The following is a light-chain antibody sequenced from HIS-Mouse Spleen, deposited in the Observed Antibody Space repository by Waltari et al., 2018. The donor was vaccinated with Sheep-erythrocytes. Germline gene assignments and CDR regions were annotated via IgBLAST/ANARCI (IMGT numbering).Light chain of an antibody. Sequence: QSALTQPASVSGSPGQSITISCTGTSSDVGSYNLVSWYQQQPGKAPKLMIYESSKRRSGVCNRFSGSKSGNTASLTISGLQAEDEADYYCCSYAGSSTLVFGGGTKLTVL. CDR3: CSYAGSSTLV. J-gene: IGLJ2*01. V-gene: IGLV2-23*01. CDR1: SSDVGSYNL. CDR2: ESS.